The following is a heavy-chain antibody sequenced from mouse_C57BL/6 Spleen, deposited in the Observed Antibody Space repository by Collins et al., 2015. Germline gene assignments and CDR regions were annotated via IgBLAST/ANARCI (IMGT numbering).Heavy chain of an antibody. J-gene: IGHJ3*01. D-gene: IGHD2-1*01. CDR1: GYTFTTYG. CDR2: INTYSGVP. Sequence: QIQLVQSGPELKKPGETVKISCKASGYTFTTYGMGLGETGSRKGLKWMGWINTYSGVPTYADDFKGRFAFSLETSASTAYLQINNLKNEDTATYFFARSFGNYEGWFAYWGQGTLVTVSA. CDR3: ARSFGNYEGWFAY. V-gene: IGHV9-3*01.